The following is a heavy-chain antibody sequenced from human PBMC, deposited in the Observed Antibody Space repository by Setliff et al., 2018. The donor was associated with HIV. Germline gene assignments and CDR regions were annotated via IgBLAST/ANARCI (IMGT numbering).Heavy chain of an antibody. CDR2: VYYSGSA. V-gene: IGHV4-38-2*01. CDR3: ARGRINYSSAWYVDHDAFDI. Sequence: TSETLSLTCAVSGYSISSGYYWSWIRQPPGKGLEWIGSVYYSGSANYNPSLKSRVTISVDTSKNQFSLRLSSVTAADTAVHYCARGRINYSSAWYVDHDAFDIWGQGTMVTVSS. D-gene: IGHD6-19*01. CDR1: GYSISSGYY. J-gene: IGHJ3*02.